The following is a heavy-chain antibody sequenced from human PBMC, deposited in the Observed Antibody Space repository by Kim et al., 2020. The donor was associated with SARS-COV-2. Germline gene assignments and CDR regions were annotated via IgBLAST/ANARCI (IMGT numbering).Heavy chain of an antibody. V-gene: IGHV1-2*02. CDR2: INPNSGGT. CDR1: GYTFTGYY. Sequence: ASVKVSCKASGYTFTGYYMHWVRQAPGQGLEWMGWINPNSGGTNYAQKFQGRVTMTRDTSISTAYMELSRLRSDDTAVYYCASGYSLYSSRPNNWFDPWGQGTLVTVSS. J-gene: IGHJ5*02. D-gene: IGHD6-13*01. CDR3: ASGYSLYSSRPNNWFDP.